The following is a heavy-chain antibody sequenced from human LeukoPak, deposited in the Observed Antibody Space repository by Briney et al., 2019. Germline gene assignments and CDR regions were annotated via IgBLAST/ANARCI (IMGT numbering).Heavy chain of an antibody. CDR2: ITGTGDRT. J-gene: IGHJ3*02. V-gene: IGHV3-23*01. CDR1: GFTFNNYA. CDR3: AKDAVARNRVDDAIDI. D-gene: IGHD6-19*01. Sequence: GGSLRLSCAASGFTFNNYAMNWVRHAPGKGLEWVSHITGTGDRTYFADSLKGRYTMSRDNSRNTLYLQMNSLRAEDTAVYYCAKDAVARNRVDDAIDIWGRGRLVSVSS.